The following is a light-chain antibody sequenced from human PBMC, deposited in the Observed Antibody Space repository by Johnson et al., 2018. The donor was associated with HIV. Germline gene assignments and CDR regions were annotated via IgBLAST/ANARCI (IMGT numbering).Light chain of an antibody. J-gene: IGLJ1*01. CDR2: ENN. Sequence: QAVLTQPPSVSAAPGQKVTISCSGSSSNIGNNYVTWYQQLPGTAPKPLIYENNKRPSGIPDRFSGSKSGTSATLGITGLQTGDEADYYCGTWDSSLSAEVFGTGTKVTVL. CDR3: GTWDSSLSAEV. CDR1: SSNIGNNY. V-gene: IGLV1-51*02.